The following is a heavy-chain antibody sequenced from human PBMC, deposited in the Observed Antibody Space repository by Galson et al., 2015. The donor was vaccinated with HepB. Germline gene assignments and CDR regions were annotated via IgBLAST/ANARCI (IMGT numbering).Heavy chain of an antibody. D-gene: IGHD3-3*01. CDR1: GYTFTSYA. J-gene: IGHJ4*02. V-gene: IGHV7-4-1*02. Sequence: SVKVSCKASGYTFTSYAMNWVRQAPGQGLEWMGWINTNTGNPTYAQGFTGRFVFSLDTSVSTAYLQISSLKAEDTAVYYCARDQPYYDFWSGYINYFDYWGQGTPVTVSS. CDR3: ARDQPYYDFWSGYINYFDY. CDR2: INTNTGNP.